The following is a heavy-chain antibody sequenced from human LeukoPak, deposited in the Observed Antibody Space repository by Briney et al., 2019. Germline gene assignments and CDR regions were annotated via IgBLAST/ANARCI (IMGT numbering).Heavy chain of an antibody. CDR3: ARDSGTTGEVKFDP. D-gene: IGHD3-10*01. CDR1: GFTFSSSA. CDR2: ISGSGGST. V-gene: IGHV3-23*01. Sequence: GGSLRLSCAASGFTFSSSAMSWVRQAPGKGLEWVSAISGSGGSTYYADSVKGRFTISRDNSKNTLYLQMNSLRAEDTALYYCARDSGTTGEVKFDPWGQGTLVTVSS. J-gene: IGHJ5*02.